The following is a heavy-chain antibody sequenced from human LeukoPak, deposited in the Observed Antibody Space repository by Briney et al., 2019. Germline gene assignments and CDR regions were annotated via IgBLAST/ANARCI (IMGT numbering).Heavy chain of an antibody. J-gene: IGHJ6*03. Sequence: SETLSLTCAVYGGSFSGYYWSWIRQPPGKGLEWIGEINHSGSTNYNPSLKSRVTMSVDTSKNQFSLKLSSVTAADTAVYYCARGRVGATHYYYYYYMDVWGKGTTVTVSS. CDR3: ARGRVGATHYYYYYYMDV. CDR2: INHSGST. CDR1: GGSFSGYY. V-gene: IGHV4-34*01. D-gene: IGHD1-26*01.